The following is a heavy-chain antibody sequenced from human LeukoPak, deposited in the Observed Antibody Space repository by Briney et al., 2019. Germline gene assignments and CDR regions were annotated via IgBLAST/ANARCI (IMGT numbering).Heavy chain of an antibody. V-gene: IGHV3-30*04. Sequence: GGSLRLSCAASGFTFSSYAMHWVRQAPGKGLEWVAVISYDGSNKYYADSVKGRFTISRDNAKNSLYLQMNSLRAEDTAVYYCAGDSTYYYDSSGYYKDYWGQGTLVTVSS. CDR3: AGDSTYYYDSSGYYKDY. CDR1: GFTFSSYA. J-gene: IGHJ4*02. D-gene: IGHD3-22*01. CDR2: ISYDGSNK.